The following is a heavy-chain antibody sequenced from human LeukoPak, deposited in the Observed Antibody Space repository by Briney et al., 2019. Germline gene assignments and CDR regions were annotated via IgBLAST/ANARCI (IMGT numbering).Heavy chain of an antibody. CDR2: ISGSGGST. J-gene: IGHJ4*02. CDR1: GFTFSSYA. D-gene: IGHD1-14*01. Sequence: GGSLRLSCAASGFTFSSYAMSWVRQAPGKGLEWVSAISGSGGSTYYADSVKGRFTISRDNSKNTLYLQMNSLRAEDTAVYYCSTDSLVGGIKSWGQGTLVAVSS. CDR3: STDSLVGGIKS. V-gene: IGHV3-23*01.